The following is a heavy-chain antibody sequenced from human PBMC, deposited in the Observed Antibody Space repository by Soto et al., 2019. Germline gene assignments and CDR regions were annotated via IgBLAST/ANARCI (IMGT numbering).Heavy chain of an antibody. CDR1: GGSISSSSYY. CDR3: ARTGWSGRTLDY. V-gene: IGHV4-39*01. Sequence: NPSETLSLTCTVSGGSISSSSYYWGWIRQPPGKGLEWIGSIYYSGSTYYNPSLKSRVTISVDTSKNQFSLKLSSVTAADTAVYYCARTGWSGRTLDYWGQGTLVTVSS. J-gene: IGHJ4*02. CDR2: IYYSGST. D-gene: IGHD1-26*01.